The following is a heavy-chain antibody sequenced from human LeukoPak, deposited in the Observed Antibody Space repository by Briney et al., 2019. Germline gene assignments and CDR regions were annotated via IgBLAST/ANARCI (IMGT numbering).Heavy chain of an antibody. Sequence: PSETLSLTCAVYGGSFSGCYWSWIRQPPGKGLEWIGYIYYSGSTNYNPSLKSRVTISVDTSKNQFSLKLSSVTAADTAVYYCARDQDEDSSSWGWFDPWGQGTLVTVSS. J-gene: IGHJ5*02. CDR3: ARDQDEDSSSWGWFDP. D-gene: IGHD6-13*01. CDR2: IYYSGST. CDR1: GGSFSGCY. V-gene: IGHV4-59*01.